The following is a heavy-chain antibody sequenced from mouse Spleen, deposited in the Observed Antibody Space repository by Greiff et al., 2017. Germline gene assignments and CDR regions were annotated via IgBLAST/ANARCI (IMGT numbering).Heavy chain of an antibody. CDR1: GFTFSSYA. D-gene: IGHD2-3*01. V-gene: IGHV5-9-3*01. J-gene: IGHJ3*01. CDR2: ISSGGGNT. CDR3: ARHDGYYTWFAY. Sequence: EVHLVESGGGLVKLGGSLKLSCAASGFTFSSYAMSWVRQTPEKRLEWVATISSGGGNTYYPDSVKGRFTISRDNAKNTLYLQMSSLKSEDTAMYYCARHDGYYTWFAYWGQGTLVTVSA.